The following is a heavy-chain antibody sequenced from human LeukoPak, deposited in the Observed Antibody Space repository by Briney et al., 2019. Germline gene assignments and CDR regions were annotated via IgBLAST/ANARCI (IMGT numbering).Heavy chain of an antibody. J-gene: IGHJ4*02. D-gene: IGHD3-10*01. CDR1: GFTFSTYA. CDR2: ISHDGSDK. CDR3: AKDIRNDRFGGPGKY. Sequence: GGSLRLSCVVSGFTFSTYAMHWVRQAPGKGLEWVAIISHDGSDKYYADSVKGRFTISRDNSKNTLYLQMNSLRAEDTAVYYCAKDIRNDRFGGPGKYWGQGTLVTVSS. V-gene: IGHV3-30*18.